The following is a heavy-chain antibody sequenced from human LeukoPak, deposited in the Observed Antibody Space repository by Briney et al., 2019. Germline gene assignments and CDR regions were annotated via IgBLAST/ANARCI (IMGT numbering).Heavy chain of an antibody. CDR2: FDPEDGET. CDR3: ATGGPKWEPIPAPYDY. CDR1: GYTLTELS. D-gene: IGHD1-26*01. V-gene: IGHV1-24*01. Sequence: ASVKVSCKVSGYTLTELSMHWVRQAPGKGLEWMGGFDPEDGETIYAQKFQGRVTMTEDTSTDTAYMELSSLRSEDTAVYYCATGGPKWEPIPAPYDYWGQGTLVTVSS. J-gene: IGHJ4*02.